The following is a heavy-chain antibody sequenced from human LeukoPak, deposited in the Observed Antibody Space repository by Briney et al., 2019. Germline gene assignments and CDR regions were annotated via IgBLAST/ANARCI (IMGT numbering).Heavy chain of an antibody. D-gene: IGHD3-10*01. CDR3: ASENTMASPD. V-gene: IGHV1-69*13. Sequence: GASVKVSCKASGGTFSSYAISWVRQAPGQGLEWMGGIIPIFGTANYAQKFQGRVTITADESTSTAYKELSSLRSEDTAVYYCASENTMASPDWGQGTLVTVSS. CDR1: GGTFSSYA. CDR2: IIPIFGTA. J-gene: IGHJ4*02.